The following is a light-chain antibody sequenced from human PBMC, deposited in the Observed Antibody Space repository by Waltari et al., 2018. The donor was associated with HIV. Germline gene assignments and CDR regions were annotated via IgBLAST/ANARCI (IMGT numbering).Light chain of an antibody. J-gene: IGKJ2*01. CDR1: QNIDHW. CDR3: QQYSTHYG. Sequence: DVQLTQSPSNLSASVGDTVLITCRASQNIDHWLAWYLQKPGKDPKLLLSRASILESGVSSRFSGSGSGTEFTLTIRSLQPDDIGTYYCQQYSTHYGFGQGTRVE. CDR2: RAS. V-gene: IGKV1-5*03.